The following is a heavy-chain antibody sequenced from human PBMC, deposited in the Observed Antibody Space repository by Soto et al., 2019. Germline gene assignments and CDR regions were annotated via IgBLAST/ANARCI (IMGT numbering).Heavy chain of an antibody. CDR3: ARALYGRRAFDY. V-gene: IGHV4-34*01. CDR2: INHSGST. D-gene: IGHD4-17*01. Sequence: NPSETLSLTCAVYGGSFSGYYWSWIRQPPGKGLEWIGEINHSGSTNYNPSLKSRVTISVDTSKNQFSLKLSSVTAADTAVYYCARALYGRRAFDYWGQGTLVTVSS. J-gene: IGHJ4*02. CDR1: GGSFSGYY.